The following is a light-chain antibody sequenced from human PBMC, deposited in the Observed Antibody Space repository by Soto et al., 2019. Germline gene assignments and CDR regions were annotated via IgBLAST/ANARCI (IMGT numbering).Light chain of an antibody. J-gene: IGLJ1*01. Sequence: QPALTQPPSASGTPGQRVTISCSGSRSSIGSNTVNWYQHLPGSAPKLLIYSNNHRPSGVPDRFSASKAGASASLAISGLQSEDEGDYYCAAWDASLGGFYVFGSGTKVT. V-gene: IGLV1-44*01. CDR1: RSSIGSNT. CDR2: SNN. CDR3: AAWDASLGGFYV.